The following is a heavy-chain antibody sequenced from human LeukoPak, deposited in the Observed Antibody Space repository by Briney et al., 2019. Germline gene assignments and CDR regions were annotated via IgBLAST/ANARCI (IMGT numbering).Heavy chain of an antibody. CDR1: GFTFSDYY. D-gene: IGHD6-19*01. J-gene: IGHJ4*02. Sequence: PGGSLRLSCAASGFTFSDYYMSWIRQAPGKGLEWVSAISDSGVNTDYADSVKGRFTISRDSSKNTLYLQMNSLRAEDTAVYYCAKDLVSGWFGGFDYWGQGTLVTVSS. CDR3: AKDLVSGWFGGFDY. V-gene: IGHV3-23*01. CDR2: ISDSGVNT.